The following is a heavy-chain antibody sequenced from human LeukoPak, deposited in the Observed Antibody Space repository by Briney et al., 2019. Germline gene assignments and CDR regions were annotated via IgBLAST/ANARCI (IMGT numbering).Heavy chain of an antibody. D-gene: IGHD3-22*01. CDR3: ARVLHKRNYDSSDYYGY. CDR2: ISSGSSTI. V-gene: IGHV3-48*01. J-gene: IGHJ4*02. CDR1: GFTFSSYS. Sequence: GGSLRLSCAASGFTFSSYSMNWVRQAPGKGLEWISYISSGSSTIYYADSVKGRFTISRDNAKNSLYLQMNSLRAEDTAVYYCARVLHKRNYDSSDYYGYWGQGSLVTVSS.